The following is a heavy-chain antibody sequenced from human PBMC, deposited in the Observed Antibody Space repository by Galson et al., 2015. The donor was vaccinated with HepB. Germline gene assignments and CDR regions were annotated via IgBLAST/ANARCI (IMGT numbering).Heavy chain of an antibody. CDR3: AKEFVGAQDGYFDY. Sequence: SLRLSCAASGFTFSNYAISWVRQAPGKGLEWVSAISGSGGSTYYADSVKGRFTISRDNSKNTLYLQMNSLTAEDTAVYYCAKEFVGAQDGYFDYWGQGTLVTVSS. D-gene: IGHD1-26*01. CDR2: ISGSGGST. V-gene: IGHV3-23*01. J-gene: IGHJ4*02. CDR1: GFTFSNYA.